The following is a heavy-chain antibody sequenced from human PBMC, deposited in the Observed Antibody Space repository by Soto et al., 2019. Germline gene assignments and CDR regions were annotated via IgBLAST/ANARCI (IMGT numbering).Heavy chain of an antibody. D-gene: IGHD6-19*01. J-gene: IGHJ4*02. Sequence: SGPTLVNPTQTLTLTCTFSGLSLSTSGVGVGWIRQPPGKALEWLALIYWNDDKRYSPSLKSRLTIAKDTSKNQVVLTMTNMDPVDTATYYCAHSLIAVAGVGFDYWGQGTLVTVSS. CDR2: IYWNDDK. V-gene: IGHV2-5*01. CDR3: AHSLIAVAGVGFDY. CDR1: GLSLSTSGVG.